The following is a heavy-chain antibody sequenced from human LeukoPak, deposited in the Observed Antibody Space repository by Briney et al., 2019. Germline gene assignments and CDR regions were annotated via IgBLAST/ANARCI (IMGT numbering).Heavy chain of an antibody. Sequence: GGSLRLSCAASGFTFNNAWMSWVRQAPGKGLEWVGRIKSKTDGGTTDYPAPVEGRFTISRDDSKNTLYLQMSSLKTEDTAVYYCTTGFSWYEYFQHWGQGTLVTVSS. J-gene: IGHJ1*01. CDR1: GFTFNNAW. V-gene: IGHV3-15*01. CDR3: TTGFSWYEYFQH. CDR2: IKSKTDGGTT. D-gene: IGHD6-13*01.